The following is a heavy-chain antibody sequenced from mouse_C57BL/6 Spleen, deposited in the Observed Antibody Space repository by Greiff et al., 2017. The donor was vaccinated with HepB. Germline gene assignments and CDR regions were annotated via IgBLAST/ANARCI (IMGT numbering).Heavy chain of an antibody. CDR3: ASVTSVKFDY. D-gene: IGHD1-1*01. CDR2: ILPGSGGT. Sequence: QVQLQQSGAELMKPGASVKLSCKATGYTFTGYWIEWVKQRPGHGLEWIGEILPGSGGTNYNEKFKGKATFTADTSSNTAYMQLSSLTTEDSAIYYCASVTSVKFDYWGQGTTLTVSS. J-gene: IGHJ2*01. V-gene: IGHV1-9*01. CDR1: GYTFTGYW.